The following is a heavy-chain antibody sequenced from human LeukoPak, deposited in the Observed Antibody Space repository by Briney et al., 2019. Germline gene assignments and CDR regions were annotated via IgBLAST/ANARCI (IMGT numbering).Heavy chain of an antibody. J-gene: IGHJ4*02. D-gene: IGHD1-26*01. V-gene: IGHV4-34*01. CDR1: GGSFSGYY. CDR2: INHSGST. Sequence: PSETLSLTCAVSGGSFSGYYWSWIRQPPGKGLEWIGEINHSGSTNDNPSLKSRVTISVDTSKNQFSLKLNSVTTADTAVYYCARGRMMGGTYVDYWVQGTLVTVSS. CDR3: ARGRMMGGTYVDY.